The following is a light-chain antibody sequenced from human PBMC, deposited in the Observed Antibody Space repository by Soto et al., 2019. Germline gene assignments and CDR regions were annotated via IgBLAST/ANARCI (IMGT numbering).Light chain of an antibody. J-gene: IGKJ1*01. CDR2: GAS. CDR3: QQYNNWPPWT. Sequence: EIVLTQSPGTLSLSPGERATLSYWASQSVSSNLAWYQQKPDQAPRLLIYGASTRATGIPARFSGSGSGTEFTLTISSLQSEDFAVYYCQQYNNWPPWTFGQGTKVDIK. CDR1: QSVSSN. V-gene: IGKV3-15*01.